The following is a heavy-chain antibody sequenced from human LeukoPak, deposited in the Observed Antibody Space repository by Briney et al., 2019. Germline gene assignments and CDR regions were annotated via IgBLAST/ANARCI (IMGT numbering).Heavy chain of an antibody. V-gene: IGHV3-7*03. J-gene: IGHJ4*02. Sequence: GGSLRLSCAASGFTFSSYWMSWVRQAPGKGLEWVANIKEDGSQKYYVDSVKGRFTISRDNAKNSLFLQTNSLRVDDTAVYYCARDSGWFRFDYWGQGTLVTVSS. CDR1: GFTFSSYW. CDR2: IKEDGSQK. CDR3: ARDSGWFRFDY. D-gene: IGHD6-19*01.